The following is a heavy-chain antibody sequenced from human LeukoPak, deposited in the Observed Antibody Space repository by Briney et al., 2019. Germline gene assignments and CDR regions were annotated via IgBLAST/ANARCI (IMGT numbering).Heavy chain of an antibody. V-gene: IGHV3-48*03. CDR2: ISTSGSTK. Sequence: HAGGSLRLSCAASGFTFSAYEMNWVRQAPGKGLEWISYISTSGSTKYHADFVKGRFSISRDNAKNSLYLQMNSLRAEDTAVYYCARGGGSFDFDYWGQGTLVTVSS. CDR3: ARGGGSFDFDY. D-gene: IGHD1-26*01. J-gene: IGHJ4*02. CDR1: GFTFSAYE.